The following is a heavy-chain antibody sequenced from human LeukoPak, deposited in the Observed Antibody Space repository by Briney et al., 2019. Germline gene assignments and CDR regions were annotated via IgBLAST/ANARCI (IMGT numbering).Heavy chain of an antibody. Sequence: GGSLRLSCAASGFTFSTYWMHWVRQAPGTGLVWVSLNNSDGSSTNYADSVKGRFTISRDNAKNTLYLQMNSLRAEDTAVYYCATDVPAVTIFGYWGRGTLVTVSP. V-gene: IGHV3-74*01. CDR2: NNSDGSST. J-gene: IGHJ4*02. D-gene: IGHD2-2*01. CDR1: GFTFSTYW. CDR3: ATDVPAVTIFGY.